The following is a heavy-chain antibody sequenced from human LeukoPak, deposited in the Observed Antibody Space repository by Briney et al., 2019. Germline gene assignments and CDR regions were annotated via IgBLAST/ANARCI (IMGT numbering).Heavy chain of an antibody. CDR2: ITTYNGNT. Sequence: ASVKVSCKASGYTFTTYGISWVRQAPGQGLEWMGWITTYNGNTNYAQKLQGRVTMTTDASTSTAYMELRSLRSDDTAVYYCARGVPAAIVYFQHWGQGTLVTVSS. V-gene: IGHV1-18*01. J-gene: IGHJ1*01. CDR1: GYTFTTYG. D-gene: IGHD2-2*02. CDR3: ARGVPAAIVYFQH.